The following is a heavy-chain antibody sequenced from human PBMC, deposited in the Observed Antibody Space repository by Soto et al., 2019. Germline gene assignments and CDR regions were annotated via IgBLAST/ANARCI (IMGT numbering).Heavy chain of an antibody. CDR1: GFTFGASA. D-gene: IGHD2-15*01. V-gene: IGHV3-15*07. J-gene: IGHJ4*02. CDR3: STGGYFYDY. CDR2: IKSKYDGGTT. Sequence: GGSLRLSCAASGFTFGASALQWVRQAPGKGLEWVARIKSKYDGGTTDYAAPAKGRFSISRDDSKNTVYLQMNSLKTEDTAVYYCSTGGYFYDYWGQGTPVTVSS.